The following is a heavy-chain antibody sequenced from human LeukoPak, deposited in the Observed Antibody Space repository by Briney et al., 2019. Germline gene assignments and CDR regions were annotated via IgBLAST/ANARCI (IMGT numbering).Heavy chain of an antibody. Sequence: PGESLKISCKGSGYSFTIYWIGWVRQMPGKGLEWMGIIYPGDSDTRYSPSFQGQVTISADKSINTAYLQWSSLKASDTAMYFCARRYRVGSDTFDIWGQGTMVTVSS. CDR3: ARRYRVGSDTFDI. CDR2: IYPGDSDT. D-gene: IGHD1-26*01. J-gene: IGHJ3*02. V-gene: IGHV5-51*01. CDR1: GYSFTIYW.